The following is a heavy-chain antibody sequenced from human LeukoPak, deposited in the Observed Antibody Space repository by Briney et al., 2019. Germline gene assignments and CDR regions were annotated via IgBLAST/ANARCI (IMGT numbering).Heavy chain of an antibody. V-gene: IGHV3-30-3*02. J-gene: IGHJ1*01. CDR1: GFTFSTYF. CDR2: IASDGSHT. Sequence: GGSLRLSCAASGFTFSTYFMHWVRQAPGKGLEWVADIASDGSHTFYVESVKGRFTISRDNSKNTLYLQMNSLRAEDTAVYYCAKKSAGYYDSSGYYLQQWGQGTLVTVSS. D-gene: IGHD3-22*01. CDR3: AKKSAGYYDSSGYYLQQ.